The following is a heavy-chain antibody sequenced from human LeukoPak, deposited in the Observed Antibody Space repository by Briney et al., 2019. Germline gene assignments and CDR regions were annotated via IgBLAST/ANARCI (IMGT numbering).Heavy chain of an antibody. CDR3: TRHSRLTSGSYDY. CDR1: GFTFSNAW. D-gene: IGHD1-26*01. J-gene: IGHJ4*02. V-gene: IGHV3-66*04. CDR2: IYSVGDT. Sequence: GGSLRLSCAASGFTFSNAWMSWVRQAPGKGLEWVSLIYSVGDTYYADSVKGRFTISRDNSKNTLYLQMNSLKTEDTAVYYCTRHSRLTSGSYDYWGQGTLVTVSS.